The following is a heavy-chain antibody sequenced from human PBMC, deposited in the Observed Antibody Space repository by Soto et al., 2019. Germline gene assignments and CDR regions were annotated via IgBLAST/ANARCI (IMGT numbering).Heavy chain of an antibody. D-gene: IGHD2-15*01. CDR3: AKGGGGYSGPWGRKGDVT. CDR2: ISGGSETT. Sequence: EVQLLESGGGLVQPGGSLRLSCAASGFTFKNQALSWVRQFPGGGLQWVSAISGGSETTNYADPVKGRFTISRDNSKNQMFMQMNSRRGEDTAVYYCAKGGGGYSGPWGRKGDVTWGQGTLVTVSS. CDR1: GFTFKNQA. V-gene: IGHV3-23*01. J-gene: IGHJ5*02.